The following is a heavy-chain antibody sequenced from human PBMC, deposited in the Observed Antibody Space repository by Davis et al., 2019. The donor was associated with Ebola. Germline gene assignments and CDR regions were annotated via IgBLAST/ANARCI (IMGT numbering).Heavy chain of an antibody. CDR3: ARSRAIPYYYYGMDV. Sequence: WIRQAPGKGLEWIGNIFYNGRTYYNVSLKSRVTISVDTSKNQFSLKLSSVTAADTAVYYCARSRAIPYYYYGMDVWGQGTTVTVSS. J-gene: IGHJ6*02. D-gene: IGHD5-24*01. V-gene: IGHV4-39*07. CDR2: IFYNGRT.